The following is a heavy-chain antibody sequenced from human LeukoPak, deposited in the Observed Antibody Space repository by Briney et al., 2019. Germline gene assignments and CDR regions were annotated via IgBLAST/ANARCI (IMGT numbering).Heavy chain of an antibody. Sequence: GGSLRLSCAASGFTFSSYSMNWVRQAPGKGLEWVSYISNSSSPIYYADSVKGRFTISRDNAKNSLYLQMNSLRAEDTAVYYCARDHDERAFYYWGQGTLVTVSS. CDR3: ARDHDERAFYY. V-gene: IGHV3-48*01. CDR1: GFTFSSYS. CDR2: ISNSSSPI. J-gene: IGHJ4*02.